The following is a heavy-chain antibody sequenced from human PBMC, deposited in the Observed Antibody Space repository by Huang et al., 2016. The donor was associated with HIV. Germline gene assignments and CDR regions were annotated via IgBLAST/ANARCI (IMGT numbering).Heavy chain of an antibody. Sequence: EVQLVESGGGLVQPGGSLRLSCAASGFTFSSYWMSWVRQAPGKGLEWVADINQDVSEKYYVDSVKGRFTISRDNAKNSLYLQMNSLSAEDTAVYFCARGWVVVAATAPLDYWGQGTLVTVSS. CDR2: INQDVSEK. D-gene: IGHD2-15*01. CDR3: ARGWVVVAATAPLDY. J-gene: IGHJ4*02. CDR1: GFTFSSYW. V-gene: IGHV3-7*01.